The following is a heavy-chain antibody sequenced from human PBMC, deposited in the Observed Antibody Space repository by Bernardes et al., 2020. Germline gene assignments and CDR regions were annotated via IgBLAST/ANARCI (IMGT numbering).Heavy chain of an antibody. CDR2: IYYSGST. V-gene: IGHV4-39*01. J-gene: IGHJ4*02. Sequence: SETLSLTCTVSGGSISSSSYYWGWIRQPPGKGLEWIGSIYYSGSTYYNPSLKSRVTISVDTSKNQFSLKLSSVTAADTAVYYCASQISTVTTAFDYWGQGTLVTVSS. CDR1: GGSISSSSYY. CDR3: ASQISTVTTAFDY. D-gene: IGHD4-17*01.